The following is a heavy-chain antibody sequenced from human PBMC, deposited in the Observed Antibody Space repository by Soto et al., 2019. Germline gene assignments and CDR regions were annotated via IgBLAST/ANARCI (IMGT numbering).Heavy chain of an antibody. CDR2: IYWDDDK. CDR3: AHKGSIAVAGWWFDP. V-gene: IGHV2-5*02. CDR1: GFSLSTSGVG. J-gene: IGHJ5*02. D-gene: IGHD6-19*01. Sequence: QITLKESGPTLVKPTQTLTLTCTFSGFSLSTSGVGVGWIRQPPGKALEWLAHIYWDDDKRYSPSLKSRLTITKDTSKNQVVLTMTNMDPVDTATYYCAHKGSIAVAGWWFDPWGQGTLVTVSS.